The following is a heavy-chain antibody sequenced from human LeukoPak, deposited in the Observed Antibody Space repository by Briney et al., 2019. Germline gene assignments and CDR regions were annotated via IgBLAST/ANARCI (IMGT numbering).Heavy chain of an antibody. CDR1: GGSIRSYY. CDR2: IYYSGST. Sequence: SETLSLTCTVSGGSIRSYYWSWIRQPPGKGLEWFGYIYYSGSTNYNPSLKSRVTISVDTSRNQFSLKLNSVTAADTAVYYCARLNLRVGYKLIGDPDYYYGMDVWGQGTTVTVSS. CDR3: ARLNLRVGYKLIGDPDYYYGMDV. V-gene: IGHV4-59*08. D-gene: IGHD5-24*01. J-gene: IGHJ6*02.